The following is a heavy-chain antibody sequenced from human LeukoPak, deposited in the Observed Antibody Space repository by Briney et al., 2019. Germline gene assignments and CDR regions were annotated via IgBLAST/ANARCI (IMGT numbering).Heavy chain of an antibody. CDR2: INHRGST. J-gene: IGHJ4*02. CDR3: AREDTAMVIDY. V-gene: IGHV4-34*01. Sequence: SETLSLTCAVYGGSFSGYYWSWIRQPPGKGLEWIGEINHRGSTNYNPSLKGRVTISIDTSKNQFSLKLSSVTAADTAVYYCAREDTAMVIDYWGQGTLVTVSS. D-gene: IGHD5-18*01. CDR1: GGSFSGYY.